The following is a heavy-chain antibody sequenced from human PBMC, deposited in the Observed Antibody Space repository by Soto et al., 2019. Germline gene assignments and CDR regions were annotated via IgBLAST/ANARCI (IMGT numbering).Heavy chain of an antibody. Sequence: QVQLVQSGAEVKKPGASVKVSCKASGYTFTSYGISWVRQAPGQGLEWMGWISAYNGNTNYAQKLRGRVTMTTDTSTSTAYMELRSLRSDDTAVYYCAREVAIAAPRENYGMDVWGQGTTVTVSS. CDR3: AREVAIAAPRENYGMDV. CDR2: ISAYNGNT. J-gene: IGHJ6*02. V-gene: IGHV1-18*04. CDR1: GYTFTSYG. D-gene: IGHD6-6*01.